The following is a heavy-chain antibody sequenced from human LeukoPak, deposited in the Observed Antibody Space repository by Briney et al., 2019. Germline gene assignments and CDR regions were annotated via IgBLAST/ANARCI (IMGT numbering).Heavy chain of an antibody. CDR2: ISGSGGST. CDR3: GRDLIGTAASWDC. Sequence: GGSLRLSCAASGFTFSSYAMSWVRQAPGKGLEWVSAISGSGGSTYYADSVTGRFTISRDNSKNTLYLQMNSLRVEDTAVYYCGRDLIGTAASWDCWGQGTLVTVSS. V-gene: IGHV3-23*01. CDR1: GFTFSSYA. J-gene: IGHJ4*02. D-gene: IGHD6-25*01.